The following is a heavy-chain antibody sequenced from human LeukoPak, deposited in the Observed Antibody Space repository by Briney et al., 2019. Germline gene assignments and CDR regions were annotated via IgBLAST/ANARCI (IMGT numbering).Heavy chain of an antibody. V-gene: IGHV4-4*07. D-gene: IGHD2-2*03. J-gene: IGHJ5*02. CDR2: IYTSGST. CDR3: ARDWDGYCSSTSCYNWFDP. CDR1: GGSISNYY. Sequence: SSETLSLTCTVSGGSISNYYWSWIRQPAGKGLEWIGRIYTSGSTNYNPSLKSRVTMSVDTSKNQFSLKLSSVTAADTAVYYCARDWDGYCSSTSCYNWFDPWGQGTLVTVSS.